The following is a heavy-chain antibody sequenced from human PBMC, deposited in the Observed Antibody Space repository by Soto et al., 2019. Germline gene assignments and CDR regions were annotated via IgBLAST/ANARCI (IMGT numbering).Heavy chain of an antibody. CDR2: ISGSGGST. V-gene: IGHV3-23*01. CDR1: GFTFSSYA. Sequence: EVQLLESGGGLVQPGGSLRLSCAASGFTFSSYAMSWVRQAPGKGLEWVSAISGSGGSTYYADSVKGRFTISRDNSKNTRYLQRSSLRAEDTAVYYWAKDVILWFGELGGWFDPWGQGTLVTVSS. D-gene: IGHD3-10*01. CDR3: AKDVILWFGELGGWFDP. J-gene: IGHJ5*02.